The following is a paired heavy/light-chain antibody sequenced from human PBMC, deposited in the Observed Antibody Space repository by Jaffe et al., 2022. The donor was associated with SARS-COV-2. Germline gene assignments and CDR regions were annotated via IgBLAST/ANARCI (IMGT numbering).Light chain of an antibody. CDR3: QQFYKWPYT. CDR1: QSVGTY. V-gene: IGKV3-15*01. CDR2: DAS. Sequence: EIVMTQSPATLSVSPGERATLSCRASQSVGTYLAWYQQKPGQGPRLLMYDASTRASGVAARFSGSGSGTEFSLTISSLQSEDFAVYYCQQFYKWPYTFGQGTKLEIK. J-gene: IGKJ2*01.
Heavy chain of an antibody. V-gene: IGHV5-51*01. Sequence: EVQLVQSGAEVKKPGESLKITCKGSAYIFTNYWIGWVRQMPGQGLEWMGIINPGDSDTRYSPSFQGQVTMSVDKSINTAYLEWSSLGSSDTAVYYCARHDLPRQCSSISCPRGTWFDPWGQGTLVTVSS. D-gene: IGHD6-13*01. CDR3: ARHDLPRQCSSISCPRGTWFDP. CDR1: AYIFTNYW. J-gene: IGHJ5*02. CDR2: INPGDSDT.